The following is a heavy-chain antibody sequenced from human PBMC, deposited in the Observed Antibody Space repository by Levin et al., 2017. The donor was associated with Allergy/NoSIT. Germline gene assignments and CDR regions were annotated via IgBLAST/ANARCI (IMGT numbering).Heavy chain of an antibody. CDR3: ATTIFGVVKKLSPRYWYFDL. J-gene: IGHJ2*01. V-gene: IGHV1-69*01. Sequence: KISCKASGGTFSSYAISWVRQAPGQGLEWMGGIIPIFGTANYAQKFQGRVTITADESTSTAYMELSSLRSEDTAVYYCATTIFGVVKKLSPRYWYFDLWGRGTLVTVSS. CDR2: IIPIFGTA. CDR1: GGTFSSYA. D-gene: IGHD3-3*01.